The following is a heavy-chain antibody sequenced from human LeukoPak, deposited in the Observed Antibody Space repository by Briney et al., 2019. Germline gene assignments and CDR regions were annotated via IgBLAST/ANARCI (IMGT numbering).Heavy chain of an antibody. CDR1: GYTFSSYA. D-gene: IGHD3-22*01. Sequence: GGSLRLYCAASGYTFSSYALSWLRQAPGKELEWVSAISGSGGSTYYADSVKGRFTISRDNSKNTLYLQMNSLRAEDTAVYYCARDYYDSSGYYYLDYWGQGTVVTVSS. CDR3: ARDYYDSSGYYYLDY. CDR2: ISGSGGST. V-gene: IGHV3-23*01. J-gene: IGHJ4*02.